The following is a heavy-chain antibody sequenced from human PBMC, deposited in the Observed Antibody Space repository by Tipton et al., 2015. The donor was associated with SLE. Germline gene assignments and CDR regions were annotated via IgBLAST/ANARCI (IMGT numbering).Heavy chain of an antibody. CDR3: ASRGAAAAPGWYFDL. CDR2: INHSGST. Sequence: LRLSCAVYGGSFSGYYWSWIRQPPGKGLEWIGGINHSGSTNYNPSLTSRVTISVDTSKNQFSLKLSSVTAADTAVYYCASRGAAAAPGWYFDLWGRGTLVTVSS. V-gene: IGHV4-34*01. J-gene: IGHJ2*01. D-gene: IGHD6-13*01. CDR1: GGSFSGYY.